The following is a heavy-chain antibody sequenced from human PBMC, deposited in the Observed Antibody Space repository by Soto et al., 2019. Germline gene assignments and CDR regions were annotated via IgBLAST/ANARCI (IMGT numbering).Heavy chain of an antibody. J-gene: IGHJ5*02. CDR3: AKAYSSSNTHLNWFDP. CDR2: ISGSGGST. D-gene: IGHD6-6*01. V-gene: IGHV3-23*01. Sequence: GGSLRLSCAASGFTFSSYAMSWVRQAPGKGLEWVSAISGSGGSTYYADSVKGRFTISRDNSKNTLYLQMNSLRAEDTAVYYCAKAYSSSNTHLNWFDPWGQGTLVTVSS. CDR1: GFTFSSYA.